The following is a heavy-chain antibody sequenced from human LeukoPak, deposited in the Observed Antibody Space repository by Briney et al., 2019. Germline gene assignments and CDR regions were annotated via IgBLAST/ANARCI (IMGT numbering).Heavy chain of an antibody. CDR3: AREGYDFWSGYYLTVFDY. CDR2: IYYSGST. CDR1: GGSISSYY. D-gene: IGHD3-3*01. V-gene: IGHV4-59*12. Sequence: SETLSLTCTVSGGSISSYYWSWIRQPPGKGLEWIGYIYYSGSTNYNPSLKSRVTISVDTSKNQFSLKLSSVTAADTAVYYCAREGYDFWSGYYLTVFDYWGQGTLVTVSP. J-gene: IGHJ4*02.